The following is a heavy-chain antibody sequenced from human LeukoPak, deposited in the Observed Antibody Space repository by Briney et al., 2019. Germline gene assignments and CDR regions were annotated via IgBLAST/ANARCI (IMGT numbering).Heavy chain of an antibody. J-gene: IGHJ2*01. D-gene: IGHD3-22*01. CDR1: GFTFSNYD. CDR3: ARSPRTYDSSGYYLVEYFDL. Sequence: GGSLRLSCAASGFTFSNYDMHWVRQAPGKGLEWVSIIYSGGGTSYADSFKSRFTISRDISNNTLFLQMSSLIAEDTAVYYCARSPRTYDSSGYYLVEYFDLWGRGTLATVSS. CDR2: IYSGGGT. V-gene: IGHV3-53*01.